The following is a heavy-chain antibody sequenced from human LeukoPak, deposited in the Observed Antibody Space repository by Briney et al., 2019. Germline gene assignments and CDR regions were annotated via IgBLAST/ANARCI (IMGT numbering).Heavy chain of an antibody. CDR3: CAGGDYWDFAS. CDR2: IKQDGSEQ. Sequence: GGSLRLSCAACGFTFSIYSMSGVRQAPGKGLEGVANIKQDGSEQYYVDSVKGRFTISRDNATNSMYLQMNSLRAEDTAVYYCCAGGDYWDFASWGQGTLVTVSS. J-gene: IGHJ4*02. D-gene: IGHD4-17*01. V-gene: IGHV3-7*01. CDR1: GFTFSIYS.